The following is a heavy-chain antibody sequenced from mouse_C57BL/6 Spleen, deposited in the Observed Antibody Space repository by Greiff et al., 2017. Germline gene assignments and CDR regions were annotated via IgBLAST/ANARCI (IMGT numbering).Heavy chain of an antibody. CDR3: ARGGDEGFAY. V-gene: IGHV1-82*01. J-gene: IGHJ3*01. D-gene: IGHD3-3*01. CDR1: GYAFSSSW. Sequence: VQLQQSGPELVKPGASVKISCKASGYAFSSSWMNWVKQRPGKGLEWIGRIYPGDGDTNYNGKFKGKATLTADKSSSTAYMQLSSLTSEDSAVYFCARGGDEGFAYWGQGTLVTVSA. CDR2: IYPGDGDT.